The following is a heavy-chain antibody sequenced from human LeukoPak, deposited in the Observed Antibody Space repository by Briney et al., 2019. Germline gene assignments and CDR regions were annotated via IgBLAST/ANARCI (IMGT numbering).Heavy chain of an antibody. V-gene: IGHV3-74*01. D-gene: IGHD3-22*01. Sequence: PGGSLRLSCAASGITLSSYWMHWVRHVPGKGLVWVSRINSDGSSTSYADSVKGRFTISRDNAKTTLYLQMNSLSVEDTAIYYCVRGPNSGYGRFDYWGQGTLVTVSS. CDR3: VRGPNSGYGRFDY. CDR2: INSDGSST. J-gene: IGHJ4*02. CDR1: GITLSSYW.